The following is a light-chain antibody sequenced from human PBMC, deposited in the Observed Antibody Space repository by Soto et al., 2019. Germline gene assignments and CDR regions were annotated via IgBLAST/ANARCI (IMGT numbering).Light chain of an antibody. V-gene: IGKV3-11*01. Sequence: IGLTQSPATLSFSPGERATLSCRASQSVSSYLAWYQQKPGQAPRLLIYDASNRATGIPARFSGSGSGTDFTLTISSLEPEDFAVYYCQQRTNWPPWTFGQGTKVDIK. J-gene: IGKJ1*01. CDR3: QQRTNWPPWT. CDR1: QSVSSY. CDR2: DAS.